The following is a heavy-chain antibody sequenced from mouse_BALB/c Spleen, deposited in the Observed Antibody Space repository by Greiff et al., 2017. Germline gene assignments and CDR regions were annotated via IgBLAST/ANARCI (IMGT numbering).Heavy chain of an antibody. Sequence: VQLQQPGAELVKPGASVKLSCKASGYTFTSYYMYWVKQRPGQGLEWIGGINPSNGGTNFNEKFKSKATLTADTSSSTAYMQLSSLTSEDSAVYFCARGGDYGSSYAMDYWGQGTSVTVSS. CDR2: INPSNGGT. J-gene: IGHJ4*01. CDR3: ARGGDYGSSYAMDY. D-gene: IGHD1-1*01. CDR1: GYTFTSYY. V-gene: IGHV1-53*01.